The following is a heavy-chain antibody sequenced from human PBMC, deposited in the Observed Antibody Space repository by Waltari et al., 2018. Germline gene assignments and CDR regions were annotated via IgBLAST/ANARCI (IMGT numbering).Heavy chain of an antibody. CDR3: ARGDGTQPYYFDY. CDR2: IYYSGST. V-gene: IGHV4-59*11. Sequence: QVQLQESGPGLVKPLETLSLTCTVSGGSISSHYWSWLRQPPGKGLEWIGYIYYSGSTNYNPSLKSRVTISVDTSKNQFSLKLSSVTAADTAVYYCARGDGTQPYYFDYWGQGTLVTVSS. D-gene: IGHD1-1*01. J-gene: IGHJ4*02. CDR1: GGSISSHY.